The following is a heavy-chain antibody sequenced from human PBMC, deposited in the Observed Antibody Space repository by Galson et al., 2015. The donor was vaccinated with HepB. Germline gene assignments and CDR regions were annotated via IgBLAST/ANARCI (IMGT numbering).Heavy chain of an antibody. CDR3: AKDGIMVSNNPYQLHF. Sequence: SLRLSCLAPGFTFSSYGMHWVRQAPGKGLEWVAVIWFDGSNKYYTNTVKGRFTIPRDNSRNTVVLQLSSLRPEDTAVYYCAKDGIMVSNNPYQLHFWGQGTLVSVSS. V-gene: IGHV3-33*06. D-gene: IGHD2-8*01. J-gene: IGHJ4*02. CDR2: IWFDGSNK. CDR1: GFTFSSYG.